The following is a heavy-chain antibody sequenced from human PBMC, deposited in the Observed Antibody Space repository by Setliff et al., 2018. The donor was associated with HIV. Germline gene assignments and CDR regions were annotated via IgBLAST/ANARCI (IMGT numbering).Heavy chain of an antibody. CDR3: ARAPTVVTLLDY. J-gene: IGHJ4*02. CDR2: TDYSGST. D-gene: IGHD4-17*01. Sequence: SETLSLTCSVSGGSISSGADYWNWIRQHPGKGLEWIGYTDYSGSTYHNPSLKGRVSILLDTSKNQFSLKLSSVTAADTAVYYCARAPTVVTLLDYWGQGTLVTVSS. CDR1: GGSISSGADY. V-gene: IGHV4-31*02.